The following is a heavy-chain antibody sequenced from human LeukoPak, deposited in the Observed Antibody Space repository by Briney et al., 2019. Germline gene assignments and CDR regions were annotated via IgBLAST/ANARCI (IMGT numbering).Heavy chain of an antibody. Sequence: GASVKVSCKASGYTFTSYAMHWVRQAPGQRLEWMGWVNAGNGNTKYSQKFQGRVTITRDTSASTAYMELSSLRSEDTAVYYCAITPEFIPYNWFDPWGQGTLVTVSS. J-gene: IGHJ5*02. D-gene: IGHD3-10*01. CDR2: VNAGNGNT. V-gene: IGHV1-3*01. CDR1: GYTFTSYA. CDR3: AITPEFIPYNWFDP.